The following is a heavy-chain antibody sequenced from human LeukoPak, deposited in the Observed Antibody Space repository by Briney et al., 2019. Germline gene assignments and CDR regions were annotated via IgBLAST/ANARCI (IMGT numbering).Heavy chain of an antibody. CDR3: ARREVTYYYGSGSDGYFDY. D-gene: IGHD3-10*01. V-gene: IGHV4-39*01. Sequence: SETLSLTCTVSGGSISSSSYYWGWIRQPPGKGLEWIGGIYYSGSTYYNPSLKSRVTISVDTSKNQFSLKLSSVTAADTAVYYCARREVTYYYGSGSDGYFDYWGQGTLVTVSS. J-gene: IGHJ4*02. CDR2: IYYSGST. CDR1: GGSISSSSYY.